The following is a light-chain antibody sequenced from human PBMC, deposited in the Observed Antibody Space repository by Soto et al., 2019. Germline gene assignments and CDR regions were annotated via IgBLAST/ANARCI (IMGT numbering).Light chain of an antibody. CDR1: QSVSSSY. CDR3: QQDGSSPHT. J-gene: IGKJ2*01. Sequence: EIVLTQSPGTLSLSPGERATLSCRASQSVSSSYLAWYQHKPGQAHRLLIYGASSRATGIPDRFSGSGSGTDFTLTISRLEPEDFAVYYCQQDGSSPHTFGQGTKLEI. CDR2: GAS. V-gene: IGKV3-20*01.